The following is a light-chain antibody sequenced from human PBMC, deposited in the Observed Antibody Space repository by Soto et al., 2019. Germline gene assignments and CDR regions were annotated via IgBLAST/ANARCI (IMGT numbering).Light chain of an antibody. CDR3: SSYTSSTTLLYV. V-gene: IGLV2-14*01. J-gene: IGLJ1*01. Sequence: QSALTQPASVSGSPGQSITISCTGTSSDVGGYNYVSWYQQHPGKAPKLMIYDVSNRPSGVSNRFSGSKSGNKDSLTISELQAEDEADYYCSSYTSSTTLLYVCGTGTKLTVL. CDR1: SSDVGGYNY. CDR2: DVS.